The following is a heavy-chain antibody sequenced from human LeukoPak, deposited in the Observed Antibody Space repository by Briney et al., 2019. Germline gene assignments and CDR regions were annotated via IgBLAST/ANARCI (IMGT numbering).Heavy chain of an antibody. J-gene: IGHJ4*02. V-gene: IGHV3-11*05. D-gene: IGHD3-16*01. CDR2: ISSSSSYT. CDR3: ARDMGGGYFDY. CDR1: GSTFSDYY. Sequence: GGSLRLSCAASGSTFSDYYMSWIRQAPGKGLEWVSYISSSSSYTNYADSVKGRFTISRDNAKNSLYLQMNSLRAEDTAVYYCARDMGGGYFDYWGQGTLVTVSS.